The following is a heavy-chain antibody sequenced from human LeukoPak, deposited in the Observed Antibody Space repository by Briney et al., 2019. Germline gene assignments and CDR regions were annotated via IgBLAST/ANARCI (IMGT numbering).Heavy chain of an antibody. CDR1: GFTFSSYS. Sequence: GGSLRLSCAASGFTFSSYSMNWVRQGPGKGLGWVSSISSSSSYIYYADSVKGRLTISRDNAKNSLYLQMNSLRAADTSVYYCARGVGATPDYWGQGTLVTVSS. CDR3: ARGVGATPDY. J-gene: IGHJ4*02. D-gene: IGHD1-26*01. CDR2: ISSSSSYI. V-gene: IGHV3-21*01.